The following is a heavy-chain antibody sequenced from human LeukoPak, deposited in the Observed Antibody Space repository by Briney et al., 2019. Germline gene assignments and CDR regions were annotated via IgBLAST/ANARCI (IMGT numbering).Heavy chain of an antibody. V-gene: IGHV4-59*01. CDR1: GDSISSYY. Sequence: PSETLSLTCTVSGDSISSYYWSWIRQPPGKGLEWIGYIYYTGSTNYNPSLKSRVTITVDTSKNHFSLKLTSVTAADTAVYYCARVPGHPYWFDPWGQGTLVTVSS. CDR2: IYYTGST. J-gene: IGHJ5*02. D-gene: IGHD1-14*01. CDR3: ARVPGHPYWFDP.